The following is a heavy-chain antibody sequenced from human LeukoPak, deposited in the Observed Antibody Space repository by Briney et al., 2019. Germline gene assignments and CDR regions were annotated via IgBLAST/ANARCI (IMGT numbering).Heavy chain of an antibody. D-gene: IGHD3-9*01. V-gene: IGHV4-59*08. J-gene: IGHJ4*02. CDR3: ARGNYDILTGYSSYYFDY. CDR2: IYYSGST. CDR1: GGSFSGYY. Sequence: SETLSLTCAVYGGSFSGYYWSWIRQPPGKGLEWIGYIYYSGSTNYNPSLKSRVTISVDTSKNQFSLKLSSVTAADTAVYYCARGNYDILTGYSSYYFDYWGQGTLVTVSS.